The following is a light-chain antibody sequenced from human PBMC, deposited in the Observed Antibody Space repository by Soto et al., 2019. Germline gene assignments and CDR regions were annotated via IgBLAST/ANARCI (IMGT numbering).Light chain of an antibody. CDR1: QNVNSN. V-gene: IGKV3-15*01. CDR2: GAS. CDR3: QQYNNFWT. Sequence: EIVMTQSPATLSVSPGDRVTVSCRASQNVNSNLAWYQQKPGQAPRPLIFGASTRATGIPARFSGSGSGTEFTLTISSLQSEDFAVDYCQQYNNFWTFGQGTKVEIK. J-gene: IGKJ1*01.